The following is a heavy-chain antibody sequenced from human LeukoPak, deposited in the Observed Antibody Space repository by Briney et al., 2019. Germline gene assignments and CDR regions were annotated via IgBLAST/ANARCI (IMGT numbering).Heavy chain of an antibody. D-gene: IGHD1-26*01. V-gene: IGHV3-23*01. Sequence: QPGGSLRLSCAASGFTFSSYAMSWVRQAPGKGLEWVSAISGSGAGTNYADSVKGRFTISRDNSKNMLYLQMDSLKAEDTALYYCAKSSNEWELNSFDYWGQGTLVPVSS. CDR1: GFTFSSYA. CDR2: ISGSGAGT. J-gene: IGHJ4*02. CDR3: AKSSNEWELNSFDY.